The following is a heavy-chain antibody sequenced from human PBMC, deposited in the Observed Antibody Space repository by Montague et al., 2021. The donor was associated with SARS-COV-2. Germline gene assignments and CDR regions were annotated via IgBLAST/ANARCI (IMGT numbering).Heavy chain of an antibody. Sequence: SETLSLTCAVYGGSFSGYYWSWIRQPPGKGLEWIGEINHSGSTNXNPSLKSRVTISVDTYKSQFSLNMSSVTAADTAVYYCARVRAVPAAMRIFTLGRSYYGMDVWGQGTTVTVSS. J-gene: IGHJ6*02. CDR1: GGSFSGYY. V-gene: IGHV4-34*01. CDR3: ARVRAVPAAMRIFTLGRSYYGMDV. CDR2: INHSGST. D-gene: IGHD2-2*01.